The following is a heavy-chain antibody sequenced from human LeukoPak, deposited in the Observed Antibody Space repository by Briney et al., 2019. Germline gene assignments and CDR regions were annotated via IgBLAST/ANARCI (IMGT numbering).Heavy chain of an antibody. D-gene: IGHD3-10*01. J-gene: IGHJ5*02. V-gene: IGHV4-4*07. CDR3: ARRGGPRGSNWFDP. CDR2: VYTTGAT. Sequence: SETLSLTCTVSGGSFSGSYWNWIRQPAGKGLEWIGRVYTTGATNYSPSFKSRLTISADTSKNQFSLMLYSVTAAHTAVYFCARRGGPRGSNWFDPWGQGTLVTVSS. CDR1: GGSFSGSY.